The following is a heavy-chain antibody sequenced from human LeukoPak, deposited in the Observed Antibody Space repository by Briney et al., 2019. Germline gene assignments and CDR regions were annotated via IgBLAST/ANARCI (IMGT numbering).Heavy chain of an antibody. CDR3: AKGRCSGVGCDSFHS. Sequence: RGSLRLSCVASGLRFRSYAMNWVRQAPGKGLECISTISDDSSFTYYADSVKGRSAISRDDSRNTLYLQMNNLKVEDTAVYYCAKGRCSGVGCDSFHSWGQGALVTVSS. J-gene: IGHJ4*02. CDR2: ISDDSSFT. V-gene: IGHV3-23*01. D-gene: IGHD2-15*01. CDR1: GLRFRSYA.